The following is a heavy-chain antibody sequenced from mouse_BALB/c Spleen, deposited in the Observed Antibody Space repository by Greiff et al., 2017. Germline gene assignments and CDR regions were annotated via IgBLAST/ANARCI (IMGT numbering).Heavy chain of an antibody. V-gene: IGHV1S81*02. J-gene: IGHJ4*01. Sequence: QVQLQQPGAELVKPGASVKLSCKASGYTFTSYWMHWVKQRPGQGLEWIGDINPSNGRTNYNEKFKSKATLTVDKSSSTAYMQLSSLTSEDSAVYYCARRTKGDYYAMDYWGQGTSVTVSS. CDR2: INPSNGRT. D-gene: IGHD1-3*01. CDR3: ARRTKGDYYAMDY. CDR1: GYTFTSYW.